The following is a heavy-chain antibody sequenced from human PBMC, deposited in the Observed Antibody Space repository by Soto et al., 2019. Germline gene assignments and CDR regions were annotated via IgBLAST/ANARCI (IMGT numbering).Heavy chain of an antibody. CDR2: MNPNSGNT. CDR1: GYTLTGDD. D-gene: IGHD3-22*01. J-gene: IGHJ4*02. V-gene: IGHV1-8*01. Sequence: ASVKGSCKGSGYTLTGDDVGWVRQATGQGREWMGWMNPNSGNTGYAHKFQGRVTMTRDTSISTAYMELSGLGSEDTAVYYCTTDPVTMIVVVPSSGWGQGTLVTVSS. CDR3: TTDPVTMIVVVPSSG.